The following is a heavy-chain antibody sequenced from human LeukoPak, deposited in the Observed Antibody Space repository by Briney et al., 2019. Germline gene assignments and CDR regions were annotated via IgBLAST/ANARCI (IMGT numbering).Heavy chain of an antibody. Sequence: ASAKVSCKASGYTFTGYYMHWVRQAPGQGLEWMGWINPNSGGTNYAQKFQGRVTMTRDTSISTAYMELSRLRSDDTAVYYCARDMGYYDSSGYYNLAAVDYWGQGTLVTVSS. CDR3: ARDMGYYDSSGYYNLAAVDY. CDR1: GYTFTGYY. V-gene: IGHV1-2*02. J-gene: IGHJ4*02. CDR2: INPNSGGT. D-gene: IGHD3-22*01.